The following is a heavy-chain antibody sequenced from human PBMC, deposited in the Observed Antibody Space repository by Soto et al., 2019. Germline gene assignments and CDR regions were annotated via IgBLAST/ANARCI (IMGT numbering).Heavy chain of an antibody. CDR2: MNPNSGNI. J-gene: IGHJ5*02. D-gene: IGHD1-7*01. CDR3: ARERTGTTSNWFDP. Sequence: QVQLVQSGAEVKKPGASVKVSCKASGYTFTSYDINWVRQATGQGLEWMGWMNPNSGNIGYAQKFQGRVTMTRNTSISTAYMELSSLRSEDTAVYYCARERTGTTSNWFDPWGQGTLVTVSS. V-gene: IGHV1-8*01. CDR1: GYTFTSYD.